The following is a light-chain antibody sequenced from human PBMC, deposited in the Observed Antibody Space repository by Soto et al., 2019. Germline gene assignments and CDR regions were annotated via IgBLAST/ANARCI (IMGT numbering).Light chain of an antibody. V-gene: IGKV3-20*01. Sequence: EIVLKQSPGTLSLSPGERATLSCRASQSVRSRYLAWYQQKPGQAPRLLIYGASSRATGIPDRFSGSGYGTNFTITISRMEPEDFAVYYWQQYANSPPTFGQGTKVEIQ. CDR1: QSVRSRY. J-gene: IGKJ1*01. CDR2: GAS. CDR3: QQYANSPPT.